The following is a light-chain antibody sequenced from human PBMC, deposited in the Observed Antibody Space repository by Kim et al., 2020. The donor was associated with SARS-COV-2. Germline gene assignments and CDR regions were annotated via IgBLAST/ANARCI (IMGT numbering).Light chain of an antibody. Sequence: DIQMTQSPSTLSASVGDRVTITCRASQSISNWLAWYQQKPGKAPKLLIYDASSLESGVPSRFSGSGSGTEFTLTISSLQPDDFVTYYCQQYNTYPCTFGQGTKVDIK. CDR2: DAS. J-gene: IGKJ1*01. V-gene: IGKV1-5*01. CDR3: QQYNTYPCT. CDR1: QSISNW.